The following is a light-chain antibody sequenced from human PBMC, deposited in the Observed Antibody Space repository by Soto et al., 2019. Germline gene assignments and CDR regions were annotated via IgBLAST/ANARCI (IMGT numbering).Light chain of an antibody. CDR3: ASWDDRLGAVI. CDR1: SSDVGGYNH. J-gene: IGLJ2*01. CDR2: EVT. V-gene: IGLV2-8*01. Sequence: QSVLTQPPSASGSPGQSVTISCTGTSSDVGGYNHVSWYQQHPGKVPKLMIYEVTKRPSGVPERISGSKFGTAASLAISGLRSEDEAVYYCASWDDRLGAVIFGGGTKLTVL.